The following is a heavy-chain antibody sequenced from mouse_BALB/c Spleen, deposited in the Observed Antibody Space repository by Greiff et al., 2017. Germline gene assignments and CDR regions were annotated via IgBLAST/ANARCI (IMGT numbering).Heavy chain of an antibody. CDR3: ARSYGNYEEAMDY. CDR2: INPSSGYT. D-gene: IGHD2-1*01. J-gene: IGHJ4*01. V-gene: IGHV1-4*02. CDR1: GYTFTSYT. Sequence: VQLQQSAAELARPGASVKMSCKASGYTFTSYTMHWVKQRPGQGLEWIGYINPSSGYTEYNQKFKDKTTLTADKSSSTAYMQLSSLTSEDSAVYYCARSYGNYEEAMDYWGQGTSVTVSS.